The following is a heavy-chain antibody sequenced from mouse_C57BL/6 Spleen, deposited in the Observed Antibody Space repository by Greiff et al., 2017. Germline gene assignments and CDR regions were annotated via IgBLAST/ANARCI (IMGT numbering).Heavy chain of an antibody. Sequence: EVQLVESGGDLVKPGGSLKLSCAASGFTFSSYGMSWVRQTPDKRLVWVATISSGGSYTYYPDSVKGRFTISRDNAKNTLYLQMSSLKSEDTAMYYCARHDDTTVVEYFDVWGTGTTVTVSS. V-gene: IGHV5-6*01. CDR1: GFTFSSYG. J-gene: IGHJ1*03. CDR2: ISSGGSYT. D-gene: IGHD1-1*01. CDR3: ARHDDTTVVEYFDV.